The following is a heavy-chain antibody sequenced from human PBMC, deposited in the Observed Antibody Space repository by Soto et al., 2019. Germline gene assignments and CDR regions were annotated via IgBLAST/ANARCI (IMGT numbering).Heavy chain of an antibody. CDR3: VRLHYGGNSFDDYYYGMDV. Sequence: EASVKVSCKASGGTFSSYTISLVRQAPGQGLEWIGGIIPVFYSVKYAQKFQGRVTITAHESTSTAYMELSSLRSEDTAAYYCVRLHYGGNSFDDYYYGMDVWGQGTTVTVSS. J-gene: IGHJ6*02. CDR1: GGTFSSYT. D-gene: IGHD2-21*01. V-gene: IGHV1-69*13. CDR2: IIPVFYSV.